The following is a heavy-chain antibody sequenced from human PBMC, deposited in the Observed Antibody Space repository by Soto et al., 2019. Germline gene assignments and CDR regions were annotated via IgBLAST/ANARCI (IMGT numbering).Heavy chain of an antibody. CDR2: IDPNSGGT. D-gene: IGHD1-26*01. CDR3: ARVMSGSYLGHGYYFDY. CDR1: GYTFTGYY. J-gene: IGHJ4*02. Sequence: ASVKVSCKASGYTFTGYYMHWVRQAPGQGLEWMGWIDPNSGGTDYAQKFQGRVTMTRGTSISTAYMELSRLRVDDTAVYYCARVMSGSYLGHGYYFDYWGQGTLVT. V-gene: IGHV1-2*02.